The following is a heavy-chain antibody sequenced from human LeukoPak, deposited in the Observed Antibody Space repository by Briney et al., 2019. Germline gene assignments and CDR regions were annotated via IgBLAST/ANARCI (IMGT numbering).Heavy chain of an antibody. Sequence: PGGSLRLSCAASGFTFSSYAMHWVRQAPGKGLEWVAVISYDGSNKYYADSVKGRFTISRDNSKNTLYLQMNSLRAEDTAVYYCARDQTDSSGRQYYFDYWGQGTLVTVSS. CDR2: ISYDGSNK. CDR3: ARDQTDSSGRQYYFDY. CDR1: GFTFSSYA. V-gene: IGHV3-30-3*01. J-gene: IGHJ4*02. D-gene: IGHD6-19*01.